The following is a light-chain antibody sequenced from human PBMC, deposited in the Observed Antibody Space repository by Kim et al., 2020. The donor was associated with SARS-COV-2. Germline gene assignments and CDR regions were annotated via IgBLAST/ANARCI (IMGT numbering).Light chain of an antibody. Sequence: EIIMTQSPGTLSVFPGERATLSCRASQIVDSNLAWYQQRPGQTPRLLIYGVSTRATGVSARFSGSGSGTEFTLTITNLQSEDVAIYYCQHYHHWLWTFGQGTKVDIK. CDR3: QHYHHWLWT. J-gene: IGKJ1*01. V-gene: IGKV3-15*01. CDR1: QIVDSN. CDR2: GVS.